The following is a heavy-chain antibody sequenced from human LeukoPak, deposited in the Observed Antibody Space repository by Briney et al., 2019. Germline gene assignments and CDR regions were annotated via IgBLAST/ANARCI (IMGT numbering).Heavy chain of an antibody. J-gene: IGHJ4*02. Sequence: ASVKVSCKASGYTFTGYYMHWVRQAPGQGLEWMGWINPSSGGTNYAQKFQGRVTMTRDTSISTAYMELSRLRSDDTAVYYCARGPYYYDSSGYSLRIDYWGQGTLVTVSS. CDR3: ARGPYYYDSSGYSLRIDY. V-gene: IGHV1-2*02. CDR1: GYTFTGYY. D-gene: IGHD3-22*01. CDR2: INPSSGGT.